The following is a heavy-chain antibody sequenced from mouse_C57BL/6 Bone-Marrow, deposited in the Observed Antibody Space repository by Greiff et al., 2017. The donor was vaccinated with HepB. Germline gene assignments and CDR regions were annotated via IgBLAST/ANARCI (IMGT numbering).Heavy chain of an antibody. V-gene: IGHV1-81*01. CDR3: AINYYGSSYLFAY. CDR1: GYTFTSYG. Sequence: QVQLQQSGAELARPGASVKLSCKASGYTFTSYGISWVKQRTGQGLEWIGEIYPRSGNTYYNEKFKGKATLTADKSSSTAYMERRSLTSEDSAVYFCAINYYGSSYLFAYWGQGTLVTVSA. J-gene: IGHJ3*01. D-gene: IGHD1-1*01. CDR2: IYPRSGNT.